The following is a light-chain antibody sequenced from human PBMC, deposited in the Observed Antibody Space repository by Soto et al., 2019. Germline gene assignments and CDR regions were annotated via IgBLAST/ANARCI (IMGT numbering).Light chain of an antibody. CDR2: GAS. V-gene: IGKV3-20*01. Sequence: ETVSTHCPGTLSLSPGERATLSCRASQSVSSSYLAWYQQKPGQAPRLLIYGASSRATGIPDRFSGSGSGTDFTLTISRLEPEDFAVYYCQQYGSSPLTFGQGTKVDI. CDR3: QQYGSSPLT. CDR1: QSVSSSY. J-gene: IGKJ1*01.